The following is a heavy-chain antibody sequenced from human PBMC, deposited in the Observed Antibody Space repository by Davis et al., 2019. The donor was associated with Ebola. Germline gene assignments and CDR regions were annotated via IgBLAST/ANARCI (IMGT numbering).Heavy chain of an antibody. D-gene: IGHD4-23*01. V-gene: IGHV3-23*01. Sequence: GESLKISCAASGFTFSSYAMSWVRQAPGKGLEWVSAISGSGGSTSYADSVKGRFTISRDNSKNTLYLQMNSLRAEDTAVYYCARSGKLDYWGQGTLVTVSS. CDR3: ARSGKLDY. J-gene: IGHJ4*02. CDR2: ISGSGGST. CDR1: GFTFSSYA.